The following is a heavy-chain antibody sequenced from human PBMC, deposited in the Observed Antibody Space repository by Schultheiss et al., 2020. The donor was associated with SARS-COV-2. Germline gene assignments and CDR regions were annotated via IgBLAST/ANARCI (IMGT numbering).Heavy chain of an antibody. D-gene: IGHD4-17*01. J-gene: IGHJ4*02. CDR2: INRSGNT. CDR1: GGSISSYY. V-gene: IGHV4-59*01. Sequence: SCTVSGGSISSYYWSWIRQPPGKGLEWIGRINRSGNTNYNPSLKSRVTISVDTSKNQFSLKLSSVTAADTAVYYCAGATHGDYYFDYWGQGTLVTVSS. CDR3: AGATHGDYYFDY.